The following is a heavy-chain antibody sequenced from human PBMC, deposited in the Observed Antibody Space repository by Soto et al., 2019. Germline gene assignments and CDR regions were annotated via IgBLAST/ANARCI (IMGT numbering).Heavy chain of an antibody. J-gene: IGHJ4*02. CDR1: GGSISSYY. V-gene: IGHV4-4*07. CDR2: IHTTDGT. CDR3: ARALSSAAGLYFDF. Sequence: ETLSLTCTVSGGSISSYYWSWIRQPAGKGMEWIGRIHTTDGTNYNPSLKSRVTMSIDTSNNQFSLKLSSLTAADTAVYYCARALSSAAGLYFDFWGQGTLVTVSS. D-gene: IGHD6-13*01.